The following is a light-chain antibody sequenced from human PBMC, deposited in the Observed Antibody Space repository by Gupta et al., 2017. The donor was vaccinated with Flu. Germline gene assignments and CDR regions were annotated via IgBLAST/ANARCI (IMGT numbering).Light chain of an antibody. J-gene: IGLJ1*01. Sequence: TSSDVGGYNYVSWYQQHPDQDPKLMIYEVTYRPSGVSNRFSGSKSGNTASLSISGLQAEDEADYYCSSYTSSNTYVFGTGTKVTVL. CDR2: EVT. CDR3: SSYTSSNTYV. V-gene: IGLV2-14*01. CDR1: SSDVGGYNY.